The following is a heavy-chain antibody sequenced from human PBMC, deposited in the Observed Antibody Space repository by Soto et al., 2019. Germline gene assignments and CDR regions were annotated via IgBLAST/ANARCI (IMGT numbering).Heavy chain of an antibody. D-gene: IGHD5-18*01. J-gene: IGHJ4*02. Sequence: ASVKVSCKASGVAFSSYAISWVRQAPLQGLEWMVGIIPIFGTANYAQKFQGRVTITADKSKSTAYMELSSLRSEDTAVYYGARDWNVDTAMVNSFDYWAQGTLVTVS. CDR1: GVAFSSYA. CDR2: IIPIFGTA. CDR3: ARDWNVDTAMVNSFDY. V-gene: IGHV1-69*06.